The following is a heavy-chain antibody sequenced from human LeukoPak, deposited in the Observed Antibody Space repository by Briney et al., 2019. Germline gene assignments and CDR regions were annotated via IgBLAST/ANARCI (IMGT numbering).Heavy chain of an antibody. CDR2: INPNSGGT. CDR1: GYTFTGYY. CDR3: AGSSGGYYSPLDY. D-gene: IGHD3-10*01. V-gene: IGHV1-2*06. J-gene: IGHJ4*02. Sequence: GASVKVSCKASGYTFTGYYMHWVRQAPGQGLEWMGRINPNSGGTNYAQKFQGRVTMTRDTSISTAYMELSRLRSDDTAVYYCAGSSGGYYSPLDYWGQGTLVTVSS.